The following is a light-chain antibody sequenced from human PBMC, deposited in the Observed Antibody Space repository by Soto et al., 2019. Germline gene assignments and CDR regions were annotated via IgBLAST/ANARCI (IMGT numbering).Light chain of an antibody. CDR3: HQYNNWPYT. CDR2: SAS. Sequence: EVVMTQSLASLSESPGERVTLSCRTSQSVSSNLAWYQQKVGRAPSLLVHSASTRATGIPARFSGSGSGTEFTLSISSLQSEDSAVYYCHQYNNWPYTFGQGTKLEI. CDR1: QSVSSN. V-gene: IGKV3-15*01. J-gene: IGKJ2*01.